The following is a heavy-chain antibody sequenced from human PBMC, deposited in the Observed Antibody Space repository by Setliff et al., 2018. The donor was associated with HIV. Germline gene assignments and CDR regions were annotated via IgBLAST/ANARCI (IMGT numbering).Heavy chain of an antibody. J-gene: IGHJ4*01. V-gene: IGHV3-21*06. CDR1: GFTFSNYG. D-gene: IGHD1-1*01. CDR3: ARGGHNWNSDY. Sequence: GESLKISCAASGFTFSNYGMNWVRQAPGKGLEWVSPINGNGRSTNYADSVKGRFAISRDNAKNSLFLQMNSLRPEDTAVYYCARGGHNWNSDYWGHGTLVTVSS. CDR2: INGNGRST.